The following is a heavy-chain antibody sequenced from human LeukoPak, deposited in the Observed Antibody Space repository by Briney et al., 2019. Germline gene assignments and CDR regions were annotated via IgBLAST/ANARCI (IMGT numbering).Heavy chain of an antibody. CDR1: GYSFTSYW. J-gene: IGHJ6*02. D-gene: IGHD4-17*01. CDR2: IYPGDSDT. Sequence: GESLKISCKGSGYSFTSYWIGWVRQMPGKGLEWMGIIYPGDSDTRYSPSFQGQVTISADKSISTAYLQWSSLKASDTAMYYCARHPHTVTTDYYHYGMDVWGQGTTVTVSS. CDR3: ARHPHTVTTDYYHYGMDV. V-gene: IGHV5-51*01.